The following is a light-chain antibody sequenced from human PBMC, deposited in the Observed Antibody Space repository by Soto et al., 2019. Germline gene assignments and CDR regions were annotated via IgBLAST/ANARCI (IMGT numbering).Light chain of an antibody. V-gene: IGLV3-25*02. CDR1: ALPKQY. Sequence: SSELTQPPSVSVSPGQTARITCSGDALPKQYAYWYQQKPGQAPVLVIYKDSERPSGIPGRFSGSSSGTTVTLTISGVQGEDDADYYGQSADSSGTYVFGSGTKVTVL. CDR2: KDS. J-gene: IGLJ1*01. CDR3: QSADSSGTYV.